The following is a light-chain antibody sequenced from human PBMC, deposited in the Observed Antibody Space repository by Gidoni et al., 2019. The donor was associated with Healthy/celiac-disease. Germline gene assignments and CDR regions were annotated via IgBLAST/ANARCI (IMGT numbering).Light chain of an antibody. CDR2: GTN. J-gene: IGLJ1*01. CDR1: SLRSYY. V-gene: IGLV3-19*01. Sequence: SSERTQDPDVSVALGQTVRITCQGDSLRSYYPSWYQQKPGQAPVLVIYGTNNRPSGIPDRFSGSSSGNTASLTISGAQAEDEADYYCNSRDSSGNHYVFGTGTKVTVL. CDR3: NSRDSSGNHYV.